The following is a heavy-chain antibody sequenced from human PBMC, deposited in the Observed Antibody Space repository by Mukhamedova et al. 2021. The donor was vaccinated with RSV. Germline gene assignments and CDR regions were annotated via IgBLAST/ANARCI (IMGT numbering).Heavy chain of an antibody. V-gene: IGHV4-59*01. CDR3: ARWNKGLDF. CDR2: DDGIT. D-gene: IGHD1-1*01. J-gene: IGHJ4*02. Sequence: DDGITDYNPSLMSRVTISADTSKNQLSLKLSSVTAADTAIYYCARWNKGLDFWGQGTPVTVSS.